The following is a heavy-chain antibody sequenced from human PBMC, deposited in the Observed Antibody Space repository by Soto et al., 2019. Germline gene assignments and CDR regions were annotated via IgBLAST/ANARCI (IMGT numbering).Heavy chain of an antibody. V-gene: IGHV3-15*07. D-gene: IGHD3-22*01. J-gene: IGHJ4*02. CDR3: TTDFPGDDSDY. Sequence: EVQMVESGGGLVKPGGSLRLSCAASGFTFSNAWMNWVRQAPGKGLEWVGRTKSIPNGGTTDYAAPVKGRFTISRDDSKNTLYLQMSSLRIEDTAVYYCTTDFPGDDSDYWGQGTLVTVSS. CDR1: GFTFSNAW. CDR2: TKSIPNGGTT.